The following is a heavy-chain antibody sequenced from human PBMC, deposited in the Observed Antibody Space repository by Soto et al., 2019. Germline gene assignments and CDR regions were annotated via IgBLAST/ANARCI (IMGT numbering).Heavy chain of an antibody. V-gene: IGHV4-39*01. D-gene: IGHD3-22*01. CDR3: ARPILCSVTTCSGPVDY. CDR1: GGSISSSSYY. CDR2: IYYSGST. Sequence: PSETLSLTCTVSGGSISSSSYYWGWIRQPPGKGLEWIGSIYYSGSTYYNPSLKSRVTISVDTSKNRFSLKLSSVTAADTSVYYCARPILCSVTTCSGPVDYWSQGSLVTVSS. J-gene: IGHJ4*02.